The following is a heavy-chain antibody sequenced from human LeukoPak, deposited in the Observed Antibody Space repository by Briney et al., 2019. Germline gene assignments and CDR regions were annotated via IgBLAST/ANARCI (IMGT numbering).Heavy chain of an antibody. V-gene: IGHV4-59*12. D-gene: IGHD3-10*01. CDR1: GGSISSYC. Sequence: SETLSLTCTVSGGSISSYCWNWIRQPPGKGLEWIGYIYYSGSTNYNPSLKSRVTISVDTSKNQFSLKLSSVTAADTAVYYCARDGGITMVRGPGTFDIWGQGTMVTVSS. J-gene: IGHJ3*02. CDR2: IYYSGST. CDR3: ARDGGITMVRGPGTFDI.